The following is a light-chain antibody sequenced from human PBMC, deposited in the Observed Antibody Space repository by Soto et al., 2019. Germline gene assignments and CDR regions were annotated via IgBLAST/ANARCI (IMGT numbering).Light chain of an antibody. CDR3: CSYAGSSTFFYV. Sequence: QSVLAQPPSVSGAPGQKVTISCTGSSSNIGAGYDLHWYQQLPGTAPKLLLYGNSNRPSGVPDRFSGSKSGTSASLAITGLQAEDEADYYCCSYAGSSTFFYVLGTGTKVTVL. J-gene: IGLJ1*01. CDR2: GNS. CDR1: SSNIGAGYD. V-gene: IGLV1-40*01.